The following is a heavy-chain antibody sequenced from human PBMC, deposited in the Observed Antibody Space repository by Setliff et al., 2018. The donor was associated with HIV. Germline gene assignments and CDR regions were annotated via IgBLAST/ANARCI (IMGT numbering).Heavy chain of an antibody. D-gene: IGHD3-9*01. J-gene: IGHJ4*02. CDR1: GYTFTDYY. Sequence: ASVKVSCKASGYTFTDYYMHWMRQAPGRGLEWMGWIYPKSGDTNYEQKFQGRVTITRDTSASTAYMELSSLRSEDTAVYYCAREHDTLTGYSFDYWGQGTLVTVSS. CDR3: AREHDTLTGYSFDY. CDR2: IYPKSGDT. V-gene: IGHV1-2*02.